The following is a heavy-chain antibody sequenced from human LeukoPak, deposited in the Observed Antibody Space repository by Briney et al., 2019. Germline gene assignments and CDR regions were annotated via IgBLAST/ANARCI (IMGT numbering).Heavy chain of an antibody. D-gene: IGHD5/OR15-5a*01. CDR1: GGSISSYY. CDR3: ARYSFIVSASGLRRLRYYGMDV. J-gene: IGHJ6*02. V-gene: IGHV4-4*07. Sequence: SETLSLTCTVPGGSISSYYWSWIRQPAGGGVEWVGRIYTSGSTTYNPSLKSPVPMSVPTSKNQFSLKLSSVTAADTAVYYCARYSFIVSASGLRRLRYYGMDVWAQGATVTVSS. CDR2: IYTSGST.